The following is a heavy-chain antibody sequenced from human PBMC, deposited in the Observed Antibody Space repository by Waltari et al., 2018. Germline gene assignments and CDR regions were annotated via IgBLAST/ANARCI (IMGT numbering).Heavy chain of an antibody. J-gene: IGHJ4*02. V-gene: IGHV1-8*03. CDR2: MNPNSGNT. CDR1: GGTFSSYA. D-gene: IGHD3-10*01. Sequence: QVQLVQSGAEVKKPGSSVKVSCKASGGTFSSYAISWVRQATGQGLEWMGWMNPNSGNTGYAQKFQGRVTITRNTSISTAYMELSSLRSEDTAVYYCARGSFWLGVYFDYWGQGTLVTVSS. CDR3: ARGSFWLGVYFDY.